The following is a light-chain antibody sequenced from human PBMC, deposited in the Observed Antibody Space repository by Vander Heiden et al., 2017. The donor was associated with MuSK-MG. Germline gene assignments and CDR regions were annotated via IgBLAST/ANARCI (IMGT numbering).Light chain of an antibody. V-gene: IGKV1-9*01. CDR1: QGISTY. Sequence: DIQLTQSPSFLSASVGDRVTITCRASQGISTYLAWYQQEAGKAPKLLIYAVSTLISGVPSRHSHSGSRREFTLTMSSLQAEDFATYYCQELDTFRHSFGAGTKVEIK. CDR2: AVS. J-gene: IGKJ4*02. CDR3: QELDTFRHS.